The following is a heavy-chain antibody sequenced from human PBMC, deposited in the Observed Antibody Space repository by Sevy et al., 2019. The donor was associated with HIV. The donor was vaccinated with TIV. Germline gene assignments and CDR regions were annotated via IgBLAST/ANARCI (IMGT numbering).Heavy chain of an antibody. D-gene: IGHD2-21*01. CDR3: EKEGGGEGGDH. CDR2: IQYYGSNK. V-gene: IGHV3-30*02. CDR1: GFSFSSYG. J-gene: IGHJ4*02. Sequence: GGSLRLSCAASGFSFSSYGMHWVRQAPGKGLEWMSYIQYYGSNKDYADSVKGRFTISRDNSKNTLYLQMNSLRVEDRVWFNCEKEGGGEGGDHWGQGTLVTVSS.